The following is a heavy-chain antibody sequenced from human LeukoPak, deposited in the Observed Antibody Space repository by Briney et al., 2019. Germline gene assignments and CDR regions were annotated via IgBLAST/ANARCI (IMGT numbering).Heavy chain of an antibody. CDR3: AKNLAYCGGDCYYFDY. D-gene: IGHD2-21*02. V-gene: IGHV1-69*06. CDR1: GYTFTGYY. Sequence: ASVKVSCKASGYTFTGYYMHWVRQAPGQGLEWMGGIIPIFGTANYAQKFQGRVTITADKSTSTAYMELSSLRSEDTAVYYCAKNLAYCGGDCYYFDYWGQGTLVTVSS. J-gene: IGHJ4*02. CDR2: IIPIFGTA.